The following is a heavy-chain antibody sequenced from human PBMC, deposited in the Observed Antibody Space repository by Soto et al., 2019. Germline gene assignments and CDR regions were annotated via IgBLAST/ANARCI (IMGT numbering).Heavy chain of an antibody. Sequence: QVQLVESGGGVAQPGRSLRLSCAASGFIFSSFGMHWVRQAPGKGLEWVAHIWYDGSNTYYADSVKGRFTISRDNSRNTVYLQMNSLRAEDTAVYHCVRDLLGSGGHFDYWGQGTLVTVSS. CDR2: IWYDGSNT. CDR1: GFIFSSFG. V-gene: IGHV3-33*01. J-gene: IGHJ4*02. D-gene: IGHD7-27*01. CDR3: VRDLLGSGGHFDY.